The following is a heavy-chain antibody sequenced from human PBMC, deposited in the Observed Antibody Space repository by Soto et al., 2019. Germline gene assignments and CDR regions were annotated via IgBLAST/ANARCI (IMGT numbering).Heavy chain of an antibody. V-gene: IGHV4-59*01. CDR2: IYYSGST. Sequence: PSETLSLTCTVSGGSISSYYWSWIRQPPGKGLEWIVYIYYSGSTNYNPSLKSRVTISVDTSKNQFSLKLSSVTAADTAVYYCARAVGRDGSSWHRGAFDYWGQGTLVTVSS. CDR1: GGSISSYY. D-gene: IGHD2-2*01. J-gene: IGHJ4*02. CDR3: ARAVGRDGSSWHRGAFDY.